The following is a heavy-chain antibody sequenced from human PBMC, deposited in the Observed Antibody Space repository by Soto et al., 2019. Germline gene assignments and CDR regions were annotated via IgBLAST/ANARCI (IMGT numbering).Heavy chain of an antibody. J-gene: IGHJ6*02. V-gene: IGHV4-34*01. CDR2: INHSGST. CDR1: GGSFSGYY. Sequence: SETLSLTCAVYGGSFSGYYWSWIRQPPGKGLEWIGEINHSGSTNYNPSLKSRVTISVDTSKNQFSLKLSSVTAADTAVYYCARGPTGPYGSGSYWRLRNYYYYGMDVWGQGTTVTVSS. CDR3: ARGPTGPYGSGSYWRLRNYYYYGMDV. D-gene: IGHD3-10*01.